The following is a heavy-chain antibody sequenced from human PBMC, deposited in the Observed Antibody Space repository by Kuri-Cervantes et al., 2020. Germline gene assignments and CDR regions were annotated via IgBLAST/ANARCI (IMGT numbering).Heavy chain of an antibody. CDR3: AGQNDDYEYALDI. D-gene: IGHD4-17*01. J-gene: IGHJ3*02. CDR1: GFTPSNQW. V-gene: IGHV3-7*02. CDR2: LMKGGSDK. Sequence: GESLKIPRVIFGFTPSNQWINWVRQAAGKGLELLANLMKGGSDKFYVDAVKGLFTIPRDNSRNSVYLQMDSLGVEDTAVYYCAGQNDDYEYALDIWGQGTMVTVSS.